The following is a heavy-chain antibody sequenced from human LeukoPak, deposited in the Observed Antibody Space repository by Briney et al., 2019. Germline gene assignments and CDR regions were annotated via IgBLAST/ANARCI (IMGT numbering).Heavy chain of an antibody. J-gene: IGHJ3*02. D-gene: IGHD5-24*01. Sequence: SETLSLTCTVSGGSISSGSHYWSWVRQPAGKGLECIGRIYTSGSTNYNPSLNSPVTISVDTSKNQFSLKLSSVTAADTAVYYCARGGDGYTRPSDTFDIWGQGTMVTVSS. CDR3: ARGGDGYTRPSDTFDI. CDR2: IYTSGST. V-gene: IGHV4-61*02. CDR1: GGSISSGSHY.